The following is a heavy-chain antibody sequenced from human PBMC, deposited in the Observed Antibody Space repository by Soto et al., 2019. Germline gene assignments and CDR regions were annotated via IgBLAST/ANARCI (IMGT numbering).Heavy chain of an antibody. Sequence: QVQLVESGGGVVQPGRSLRLSCAASGFTFSSYGMHWVRQAPGKGLEWVTVISYDGNVAYYADSVKSRFTISRDNSKNPLYLQMNSLRTEDTAMYYCAKEGPITNWYFDYWGQGTLVTVSS. CDR2: ISYDGNVA. V-gene: IGHV3-30*18. CDR1: GFTFSSYG. CDR3: AKEGPITNWYFDY. J-gene: IGHJ4*02. D-gene: IGHD1-1*01.